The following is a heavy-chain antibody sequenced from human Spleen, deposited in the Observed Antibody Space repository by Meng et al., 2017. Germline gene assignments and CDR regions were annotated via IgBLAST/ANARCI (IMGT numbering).Heavy chain of an antibody. CDR3: AREGRSHQVGVSVY. CDR2: INHSGST. J-gene: IGHJ4*02. V-gene: IGHV4-34*01. Sequence: QWAAGLLKSPEPFAPTVAVDGGSFSGYYWSWIRQPPGKGLEWIGEINHSGSTNYNPSLKSRVTISVDTSKNQFSLKLSSVTAADTAVYYCAREGRSHQVGVSVYWGQGNLVTVSS. D-gene: IGHD2-21*01. CDR1: GGSFSGYY.